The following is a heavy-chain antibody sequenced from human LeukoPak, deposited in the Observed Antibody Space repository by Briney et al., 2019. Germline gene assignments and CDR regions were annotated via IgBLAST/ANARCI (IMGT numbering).Heavy chain of an antibody. J-gene: IGHJ4*02. CDR2: ISYDGTNK. V-gene: IGHV3-30*04. Sequence: GGSLRLSCAASGFTFSSYSMHWVRQAPGKGPEGLIVISYDGTNKYYADSVKGRFTISRDNAKNTLYLQMNSLRAEDTAVYYCARDRYCSSASCYGGDYWGQGTLVTVSS. D-gene: IGHD2-2*01. CDR3: ARDRYCSSASCYGGDY. CDR1: GFTFSSYS.